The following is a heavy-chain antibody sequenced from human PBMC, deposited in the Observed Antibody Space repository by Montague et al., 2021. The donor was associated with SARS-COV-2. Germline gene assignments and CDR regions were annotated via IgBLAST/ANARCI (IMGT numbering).Heavy chain of an antibody. CDR3: ARNGVEPRGSGRYYSGNWLDP. J-gene: IGHJ5*02. Sequence: PALVKPTQTLTLTCTFSGFSLTTEGMCVSWVRQPPGKALEWLARIDCDDDKYYSTSLKTRLTISKDTSKNQVVLRMTNMDPADTATYYCARNGVEPRGSGRYYSGNWLDPWGQGTLVTVSS. D-gene: IGHD3-10*01. CDR1: GFSLTTEGMC. V-gene: IGHV2-70*11. CDR2: IDCDDDK.